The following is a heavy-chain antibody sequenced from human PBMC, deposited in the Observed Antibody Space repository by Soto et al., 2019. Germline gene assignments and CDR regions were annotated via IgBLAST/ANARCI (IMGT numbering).Heavy chain of an antibody. V-gene: IGHV3-23*01. J-gene: IGHJ6*02. CDR2: ISGSGGST. CDR1: GFTFSSYA. CDR3: AKDQGLRGVVTPNCYYYYGMDV. D-gene: IGHD2-21*02. Sequence: GGSLRLSCAASGFTFSSYAMSWVRQAPGKGLEWVSAISGSGGSTYYADSVKGRFTISRDNSKNTLYLQMNSLRAEDTAVYYCAKDQGLRGVVTPNCYYYYGMDVWGQGTTVTVSS.